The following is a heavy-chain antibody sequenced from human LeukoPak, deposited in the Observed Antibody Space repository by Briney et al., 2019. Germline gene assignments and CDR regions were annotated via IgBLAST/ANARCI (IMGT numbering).Heavy chain of an antibody. D-gene: IGHD2-2*01. V-gene: IGHV3-21*01. CDR3: ARDHGDIVVVPAAPPYYYYYMDV. CDR2: ISSSSSYI. CDR1: GFTFSSYS. Sequence: PGGSLRLSCAASGFTFSSYSMNWVRQAPGKGLEWVSSISSSSSYINYADSVKGRFTISRDNAKNSLYLQMNSLRAEDTAVYYCARDHGDIVVVPAAPPYYYYYMDVWGKGTTVTVSS. J-gene: IGHJ6*03.